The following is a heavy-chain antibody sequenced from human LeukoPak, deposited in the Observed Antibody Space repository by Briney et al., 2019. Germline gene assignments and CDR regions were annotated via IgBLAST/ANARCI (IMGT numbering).Heavy chain of an antibody. CDR1: GFTFSSYS. J-gene: IGHJ3*02. CDR2: ISSSSSYI. CDR3: AKVKIGASPSFYDI. V-gene: IGHV3-21*01. D-gene: IGHD2-2*01. Sequence: GGSLRLSCAASGFTFSSYSMNWVRQAPGKGLEWVSSISSSSSYIYYADSVKGRFTISRDNAKNSLYLQMNSLRAEDTAVYYCAKVKIGASPSFYDIWGQGTMVTVSS.